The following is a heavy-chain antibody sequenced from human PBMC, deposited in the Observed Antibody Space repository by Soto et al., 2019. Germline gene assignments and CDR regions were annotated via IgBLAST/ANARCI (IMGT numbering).Heavy chain of an antibody. J-gene: IGHJ4*02. V-gene: IGHV3-23*01. CDR1: GFAFSTYA. CDR2: ISGSGGNST. D-gene: IGHD2-15*01. Sequence: GGSLRLSCAASGFAFSTYAMSWVRQAPGKGLEWVSAISGSGGNSTFYGDSVKGRFTISRDNSKNTLYLQMNSLGAGDTAVYYCAKGGGSCCFDCWGQGTLVTVS. CDR3: AKGGGSCCFDC.